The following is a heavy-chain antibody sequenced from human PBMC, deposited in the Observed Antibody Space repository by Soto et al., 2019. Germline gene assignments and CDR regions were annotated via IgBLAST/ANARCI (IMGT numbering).Heavy chain of an antibody. V-gene: IGHV3-64D*06. D-gene: IGHD6-6*01. CDR2: ISSNGGST. CDR3: VKDGSYNSSSGSFFDY. CDR1: GFTFSSYA. Sequence: LRLSCSASGFTFSSYAMHRVRQAPGKGLEYVSAISSNGGSTYYADSVKGRFTISRDNSKNTLYLQMSSLRAEDTAVYYCVKDGSYNSSSGSFFDYWGQGTLVTVSS. J-gene: IGHJ4*02.